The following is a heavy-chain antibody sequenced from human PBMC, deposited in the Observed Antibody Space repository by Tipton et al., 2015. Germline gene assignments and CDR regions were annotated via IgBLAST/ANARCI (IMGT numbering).Heavy chain of an antibody. V-gene: IGHV4-59*01. CDR2: IYYSGST. Sequence: TLSLTCTVSGGSISSYYWSWIRQPPGKGLEWIGYIYYSGSTNYNPSLKSRVTISVDTSKNQFSLKLSSVTAADTAVYYCARALFYGGNTDWYFALWGRGTLVTVSS. D-gene: IGHD4-23*01. CDR3: ARALFYGGNTDWYFAL. CDR1: GGSISSYY. J-gene: IGHJ2*01.